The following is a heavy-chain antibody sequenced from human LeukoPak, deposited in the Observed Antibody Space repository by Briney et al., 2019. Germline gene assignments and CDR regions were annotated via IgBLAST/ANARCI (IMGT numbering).Heavy chain of an antibody. Sequence: SETLSLTCAVYGGSFSGYYWGWIRQPPGKGLEWIGEINHSGSTYYNPSLKSRVTISVDTPKNQFSLKLSSVTAADTAVYYCARRAGSGSTKVFDIWGQGTMVTVSX. CDR1: GGSFSGYY. D-gene: IGHD3-10*01. V-gene: IGHV4-34*01. CDR3: ARRAGSGSTKVFDI. J-gene: IGHJ3*02. CDR2: INHSGST.